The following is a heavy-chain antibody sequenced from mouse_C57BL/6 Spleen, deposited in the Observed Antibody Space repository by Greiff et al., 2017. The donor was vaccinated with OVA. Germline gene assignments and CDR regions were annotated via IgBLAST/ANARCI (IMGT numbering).Heavy chain of an antibody. CDR1: GFNIKNTY. CDR2: IDPANGNT. J-gene: IGHJ1*03. Sequence: EVQLQQSVAELVRPGASVKLSCTASGFNIKNTYMHWVKQTPEQGLEWIGRIDPANGNTKYAPKFQGKATITADTSSNTAYLQLSSLTSEDTAIYYCAHDYDVRGWYFDVWGTGTTVTVSS. V-gene: IGHV14-3*01. CDR3: AHDYDVRGWYFDV. D-gene: IGHD2-4*01.